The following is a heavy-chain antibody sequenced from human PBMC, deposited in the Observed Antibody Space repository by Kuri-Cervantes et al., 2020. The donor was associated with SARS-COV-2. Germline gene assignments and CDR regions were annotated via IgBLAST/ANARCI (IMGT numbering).Heavy chain of an antibody. Sequence: GGSLRLSCAASGFTFIGHAMNRVRQAPGKGLEWVSGISGSGGRTYYADSVKGRFTISRDNSKNTLYLEMNSLRAEDTAVYYCARDPTAHYDFWTGYYGNNWFDPWGQGTLVTVSS. CDR3: ARDPTAHYDFWTGYYGNNWFDP. V-gene: IGHV3-23*01. CDR2: ISGSGGRT. CDR1: GFTFIGHA. J-gene: IGHJ5*02. D-gene: IGHD3-3*01.